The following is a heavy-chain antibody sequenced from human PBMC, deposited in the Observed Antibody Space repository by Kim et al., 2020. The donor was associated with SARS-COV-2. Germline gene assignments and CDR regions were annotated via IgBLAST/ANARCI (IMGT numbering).Heavy chain of an antibody. CDR2: IYYSGST. Sequence: SETLSLTCTVSGGSISSGGYYWSWIRQHPGKGLEWIGYIYYSGSTYYNPSLKSRVTISVDTSKNQFSLKLSSVTAADTAVYYCARVLNNGMDVWGQGTTVTVSS. CDR1: GGSISSGGYY. CDR3: ARVLNNGMDV. J-gene: IGHJ6*02. V-gene: IGHV4-31*03.